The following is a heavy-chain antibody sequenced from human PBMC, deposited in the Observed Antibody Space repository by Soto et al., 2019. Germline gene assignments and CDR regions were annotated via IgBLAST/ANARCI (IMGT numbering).Heavy chain of an antibody. CDR3: AKAGGTVTPHF. D-gene: IGHD4-17*01. J-gene: IGHJ4*02. CDR2: ISHDGSSK. V-gene: IGHV3-30*18. Sequence: QVQLVESGGGIVQPGRSLRLSCAASGFTFSYYGMHWVRQAPGKGLEWVAFISHDGSSKYYADSVKGRFTISRDNSKNTLYMRMDSLRAGDTAVYYCAKAGGTVTPHFWGQGTLVTVSS. CDR1: GFTFSYYG.